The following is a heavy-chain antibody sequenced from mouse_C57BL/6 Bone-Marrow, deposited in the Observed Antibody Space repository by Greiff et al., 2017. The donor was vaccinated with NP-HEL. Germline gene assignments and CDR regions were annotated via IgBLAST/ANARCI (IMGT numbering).Heavy chain of an antibody. CDR3: ARYDYDERDAMDY. J-gene: IGHJ4*01. CDR2: IHPNSGST. D-gene: IGHD2-4*01. Sequence: VQLQQPGAELVKPGASVKLSCKASGYTFTSYWMHWVKQRPGQGLEWIGMIHPNSGSTNYNEKFKSKATLTVDKSSSTAYMQLSSLTSEDSAVYDCARYDYDERDAMDYWGQGTSVTVSS. V-gene: IGHV1-64*01. CDR1: GYTFTSYW.